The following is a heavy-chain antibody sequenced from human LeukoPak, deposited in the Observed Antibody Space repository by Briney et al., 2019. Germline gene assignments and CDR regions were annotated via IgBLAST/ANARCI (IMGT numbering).Heavy chain of an antibody. J-gene: IGHJ3*02. CDR2: IYYSGST. CDR1: GGSISSYY. CDR3: ARDVLQAFDI. D-gene: IGHD2-15*01. Sequence: PSETLSLTCTVSGGSISSYYWSWIRQPPGKGLEWIGYIYYSGSTNYSPSLKSRVTISVDTSKNQFSLKLSSVTAADTAVYYCARDVLQAFDIWGQGTMVTVSS. V-gene: IGHV4-59*01.